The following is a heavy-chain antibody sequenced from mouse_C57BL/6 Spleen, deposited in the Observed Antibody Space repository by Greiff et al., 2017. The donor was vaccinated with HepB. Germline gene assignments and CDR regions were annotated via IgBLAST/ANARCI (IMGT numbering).Heavy chain of an antibody. Sequence: ESGPGLVKPSQSLSLTCSVTGYSITSGYYWNWIRQFPGNKLEWMGYISYDGSNNYNPSLKNRISITRDTSKNQFFLKLNSVTTEDTATYYCARDRTTVVEYYFDYWGQGTTLTVSS. CDR3: ARDRTTVVEYYFDY. CDR1: GYSITSGYY. V-gene: IGHV3-6*01. J-gene: IGHJ2*01. CDR2: ISYDGSN. D-gene: IGHD1-1*01.